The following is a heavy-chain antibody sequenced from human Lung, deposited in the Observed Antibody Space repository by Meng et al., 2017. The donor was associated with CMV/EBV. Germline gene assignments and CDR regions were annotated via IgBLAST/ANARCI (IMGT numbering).Heavy chain of an antibody. J-gene: IGHJ5*02. CDR1: GGSISSGDYY. CDR3: ARARGHYDFWSGYLNWFDP. V-gene: IGHV4-30-4*02. Sequence: SXTLSLXCTVSGGSISSGDYYWSWIRQPPGKGLEWIGYIYYSGSTYYNPSLKSRVTISVDTSKNQFSLKLSSVTAADTAVYYCARARGHYDFWSGYLNWFDPWXQGTLVTVSS. D-gene: IGHD3-3*01. CDR2: IYYSGST.